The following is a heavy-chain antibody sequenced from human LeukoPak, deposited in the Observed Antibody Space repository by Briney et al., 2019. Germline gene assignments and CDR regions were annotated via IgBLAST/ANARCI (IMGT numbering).Heavy chain of an antibody. D-gene: IGHD6-19*01. CDR2: INHSGST. J-gene: IGHJ5*02. V-gene: IGHV4-34*01. Sequence: SETLSLTCAVYGVSFSGYYWSWIRQPQGKGLEWIGEINHSGSTNYNPSLKSRVTISVDTSKNQFSLKLSSVTAADTAVYYCARMYSSGSYNWFDPWGQGTLVTVSS. CDR3: ARMYSSGSYNWFDP. CDR1: GVSFSGYY.